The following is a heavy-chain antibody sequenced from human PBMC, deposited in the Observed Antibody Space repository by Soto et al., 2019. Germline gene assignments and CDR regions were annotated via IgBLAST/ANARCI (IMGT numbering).Heavy chain of an antibody. Sequence: GGFLRLSCAASVFTFSSYAMSLVRQAPEKVLEWVSAISGGVVTTYYADPVTGGFNIASDNAKTSLYLQMNSLRADDPAVYYCSKYGTGTYYPLSDWGQGTCVSVSS. D-gene: IGHD3-10*01. CDR2: ISGGVVTT. CDR1: VFTFSSYA. V-gene: IGHV3-23*01. CDR3: SKYGTGTYYPLSD. J-gene: IGHJ4*02.